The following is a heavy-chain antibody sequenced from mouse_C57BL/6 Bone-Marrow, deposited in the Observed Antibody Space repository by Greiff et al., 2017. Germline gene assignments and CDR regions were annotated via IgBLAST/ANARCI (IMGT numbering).Heavy chain of an antibody. CDR2: IYPGDGDT. CDR3: ARGASGY. J-gene: IGHJ2*01. CDR1: GYAFSSYW. D-gene: IGHD6-1*01. Sequence: QVQLKEPGAELVKPGASVKISCKASGYAFSSYWMNWVKQRPGKGLEWVGQIYPGDGDTNYNGKFRGQATLSADKYSSTACMQLRSLTSEDSAVYLCARGASGYWGQGTTLTVSS. V-gene: IGHV1-80*01.